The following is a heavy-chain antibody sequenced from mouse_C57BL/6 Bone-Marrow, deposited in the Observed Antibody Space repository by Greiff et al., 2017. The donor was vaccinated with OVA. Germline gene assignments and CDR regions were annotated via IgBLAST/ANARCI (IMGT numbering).Heavy chain of an antibody. J-gene: IGHJ4*01. CDR3: AGYDPLAMDY. CDR1: GYSITSGYY. CDR2: ISYDGSN. V-gene: IGHV3-6*01. D-gene: IGHD2-3*01. Sequence: EVQLKESGPGLVKPSQSLSLTCSVTGYSITSGYYWNWIRQFPGNKLEWMGYISYDGSNNYNPSLKNRIAITRDTSKNQFFLKLNSVTTEDTATYYCAGYDPLAMDYWGQGTSVTVSS.